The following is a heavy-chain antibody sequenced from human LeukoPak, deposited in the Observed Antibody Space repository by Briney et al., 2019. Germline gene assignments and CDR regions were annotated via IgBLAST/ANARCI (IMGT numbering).Heavy chain of an antibody. D-gene: IGHD6-19*01. Sequence: SETLSLTCTVSGGSIGSYYCSWVRQPPGKGLEWIGYIYTSGSTNYNPPLKSRVTKSVDTSKNQFSLKLSSVTAADTAVYYCARGEQWLTYFDYWGQGTLVTVSS. CDR2: IYTSGST. V-gene: IGHV4-4*09. CDR3: ARGEQWLTYFDY. CDR1: GGSIGSYY. J-gene: IGHJ4*02.